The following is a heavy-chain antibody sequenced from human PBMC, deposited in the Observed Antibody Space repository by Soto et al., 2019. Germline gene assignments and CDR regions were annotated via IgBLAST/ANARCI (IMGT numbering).Heavy chain of an antibody. CDR1: GGSISSGGYY. CDR3: ARTTIPNWFDP. CDR2: IYYSGST. D-gene: IGHD4-17*01. V-gene: IGHV4-31*03. J-gene: IGHJ5*02. Sequence: SETLSLTCTVSGGSISSGGYYWSWLRQHPGKGLEWIGYIYYSGSTYYNPSLKSRVTISVDTSKNQFSLKLSSVTAADTAVYYCARTTIPNWFDPWGQGTLVTVSS.